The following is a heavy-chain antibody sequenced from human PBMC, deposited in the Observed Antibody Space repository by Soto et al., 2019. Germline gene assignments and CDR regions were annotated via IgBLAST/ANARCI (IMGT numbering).Heavy chain of an antibody. D-gene: IGHD3-22*01. CDR3: ARVHYDSVPADY. J-gene: IGHJ4*02. Sequence: ASVKVSCKASGYTFTAYYMHWVRLAPGQGLEWMGWINPNSGRTNYAQKFQGRVTMTRDTSISTAYMELSRLRSDDTAVYYCARVHYDSVPADYWGQGTQVTVSS. CDR2: INPNSGRT. V-gene: IGHV1-2*02. CDR1: GYTFTAYY.